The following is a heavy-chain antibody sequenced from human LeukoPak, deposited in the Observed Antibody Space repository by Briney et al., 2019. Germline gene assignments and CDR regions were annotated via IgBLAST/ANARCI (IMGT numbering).Heavy chain of an antibody. Sequence: SVKVSCKASRGTFSSYAISWVRQAPGQGLEWMGGIIPIFGTANYAQKFQGRVTITADKSTSTAYMELSSLRSEDTAVYYCARAANYYDSSGGAFDIWGQGTMVTVSS. D-gene: IGHD3-22*01. CDR1: RGTFSSYA. J-gene: IGHJ3*02. CDR3: ARAANYYDSSGGAFDI. V-gene: IGHV1-69*06. CDR2: IIPIFGTA.